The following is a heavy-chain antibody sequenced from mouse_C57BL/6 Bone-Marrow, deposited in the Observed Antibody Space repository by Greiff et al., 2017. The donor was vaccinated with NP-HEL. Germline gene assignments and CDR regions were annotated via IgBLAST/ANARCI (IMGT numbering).Heavy chain of an antibody. D-gene: IGHD1-1*01. CDR2: INPNTGGT. CDR1: GYTFPDYN. V-gene: IGHV1-18*01. CDR3: ERGAHYYGSSYVGDFDV. J-gene: IGHJ1*03. Sequence: VQLQQSGPELVKPGASVTLPCKASGYTFPDYNLAWVPPSHGNSLDLIGAINPNTGGTPYNQKFKGKATLTVDKSSSTAYMELRSLTTEDNTVEYCERGAHYYGSSYVGDFDVWGTGTTVTVSS.